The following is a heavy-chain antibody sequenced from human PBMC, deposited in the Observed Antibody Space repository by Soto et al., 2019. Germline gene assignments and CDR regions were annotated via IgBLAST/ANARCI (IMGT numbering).Heavy chain of an antibody. V-gene: IGHV1-18*01. D-gene: IGHD3-10*01. J-gene: IGHJ5*02. CDR3: ARGVGSGSYYNQYNWFDP. Sequence: QVQLVQSGAEVKKPGASVKVSCKASGYTFTNYGISWVRQAPGQGLEWMGWIRAYNGNTKYAQKLQGRVTMTTDTSTSTAYMELRSLRSDDTAVYYCARGVGSGSYYNQYNWFDPWGKGTLVTVSS. CDR1: GYTFTNYG. CDR2: IRAYNGNT.